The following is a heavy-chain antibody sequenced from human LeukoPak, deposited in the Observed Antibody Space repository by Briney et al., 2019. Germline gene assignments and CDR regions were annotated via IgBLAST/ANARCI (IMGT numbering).Heavy chain of an antibody. Sequence: GGSLRLSCAASGFTFSSYGMHWVRQAPGKGLQWVAAISYDGSNKYYADSVKGRFTISRDNSKDTLFLQMNSLRAEDTAVYYCAKASRQGAVASPLDYWGQGTLVTVSS. J-gene: IGHJ4*02. CDR2: ISYDGSNK. CDR1: GFTFSSYG. CDR3: AKASRQGAVASPLDY. V-gene: IGHV3-30*12. D-gene: IGHD6-19*01.